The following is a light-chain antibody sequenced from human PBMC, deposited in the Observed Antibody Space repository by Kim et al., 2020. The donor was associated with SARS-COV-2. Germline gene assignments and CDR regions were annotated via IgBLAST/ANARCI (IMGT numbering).Light chain of an antibody. CDR1: HSVNNY. Sequence: SLSPEDRATLACRASHSVNNYLAWYQQKPGQPPRLLIYDASNRATGIPARFSGSGSGRDYTLTISSLEPEDSAIYYCQQRSNWLTFGGGTKVDIK. CDR2: DAS. J-gene: IGKJ4*01. CDR3: QQRSNWLT. V-gene: IGKV3-11*02.